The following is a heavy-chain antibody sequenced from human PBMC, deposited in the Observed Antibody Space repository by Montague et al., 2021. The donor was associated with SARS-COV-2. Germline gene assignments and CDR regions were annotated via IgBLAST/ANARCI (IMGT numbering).Heavy chain of an antibody. CDR3: ARDYGPAAIPPGLYYYYMDV. CDR2: ISAYNGNT. Sequence: SVRVSCKASGYTFTSYGISWVRQAPGQGLEWMGWISAYNGNTNCAQKLQGRVTMTTDTSTSTAYMELRSLRSDDTAVYYCARDYGPAAIPPGLYYYYMDVWGKGTTVTVSS. J-gene: IGHJ6*03. V-gene: IGHV1-18*01. D-gene: IGHD2-2*02. CDR1: GYTFTSYG.